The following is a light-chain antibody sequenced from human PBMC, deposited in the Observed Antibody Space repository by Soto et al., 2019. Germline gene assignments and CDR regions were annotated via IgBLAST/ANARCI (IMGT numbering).Light chain of an antibody. CDR3: SSYTSSSTPNV. V-gene: IGLV2-14*01. Sequence: QSALTQPASVSGSPGQSITISCTGSSSDVGYYNYVSWYQQHPGKAPKLMIYEVSNRPSGASNRFSGSKSGNTASLTISGLQAEDEADYYCSSYTSSSTPNVFGTGTKVTVL. J-gene: IGLJ1*01. CDR1: SSDVGYYNY. CDR2: EVS.